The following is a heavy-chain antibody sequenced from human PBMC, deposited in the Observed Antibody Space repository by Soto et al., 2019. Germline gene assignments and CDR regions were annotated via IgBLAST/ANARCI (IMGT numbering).Heavy chain of an antibody. CDR2: ISYDGSNK. D-gene: IGHD3-3*01. CDR3: AKDVLRFLEWLAFYGMDV. V-gene: IGHV3-30*18. J-gene: IGHJ6*02. Sequence: LRLSCAASGFTFSSYGMHWVRQAPGKGLEWVAVISYDGSNKYYADSVKGRFTISRDNSKNTLYLQMNSLRAEDTAVYYCAKDVLRFLEWLAFYGMDVWGQGTTVTVS. CDR1: GFTFSSYG.